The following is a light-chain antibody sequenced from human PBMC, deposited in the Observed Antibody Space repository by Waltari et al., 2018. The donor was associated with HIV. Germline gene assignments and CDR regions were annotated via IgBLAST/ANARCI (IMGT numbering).Light chain of an antibody. V-gene: IGLV3-21*04. CDR2: YAR. J-gene: IGLJ3*02. CDR1: NVGSKG. Sequence: SYVVSQPPSVSVAPGQTARMTCEGNNVGSKGVHWYQKKPDKATILVIYYARYRPSGIAERCSGSNFWNTATLTITSVEAGDEADYYCQVWDSSSDHRGVFGGVTKLTVL. CDR3: QVWDSSSDHRGV.